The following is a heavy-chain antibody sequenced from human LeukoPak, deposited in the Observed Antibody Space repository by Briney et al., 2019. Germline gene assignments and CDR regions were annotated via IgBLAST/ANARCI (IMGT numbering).Heavy chain of an antibody. CDR2: ISGSSSYI. J-gene: IGHJ5*02. CDR3: ARDLFGGNWFDP. V-gene: IGHV3-21*01. Sequence: GGSLRLSCAASGFTFSSYSMNWVRQAPGKGLEWVSSISGSSSYIYYADSVKGRFTISRHNAKNSLYLQMNSLRAEDTAVYYCARDLFGGNWFDPWGQGTLVTVSS. D-gene: IGHD3-10*01. CDR1: GFTFSSYS.